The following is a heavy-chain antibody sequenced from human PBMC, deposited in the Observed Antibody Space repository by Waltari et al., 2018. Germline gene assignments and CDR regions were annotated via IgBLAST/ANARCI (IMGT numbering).Heavy chain of an antibody. CDR1: GFIVSGNY. J-gene: IGHJ4*02. CDR2: IYSGGSS. CDR3: VGHRFGSGSYFDY. V-gene: IGHV3-53*01. D-gene: IGHD3-10*01. Sequence: EVQVVESGGGLIQPGGSLRLSCAVSGFIVSGNYMSWVREAPGKGLDGVSVIYSGGSSYYVDSVKGRFTISRDNSKNTIYLEMNSLRGEDTAVYFCVGHRFGSGSYFDYWGQGTPVTVSS.